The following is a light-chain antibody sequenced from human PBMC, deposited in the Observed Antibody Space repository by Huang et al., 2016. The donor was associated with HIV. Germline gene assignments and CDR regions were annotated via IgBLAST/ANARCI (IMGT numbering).Light chain of an antibody. Sequence: IQLTQSPSSLSASVGDRVTITCRASRDIKTYLAWFHQRPGRAPKFLIFAGSFLESGVPSRFSGSGSGTEFTLTINGRQPEDFGTYYCQQVDSYPRTFGQGTNVDVK. CDR2: AGS. CDR1: RDIKTY. J-gene: IGKJ1*01. V-gene: IGKV1-9*01. CDR3: QQVDSYPRT.